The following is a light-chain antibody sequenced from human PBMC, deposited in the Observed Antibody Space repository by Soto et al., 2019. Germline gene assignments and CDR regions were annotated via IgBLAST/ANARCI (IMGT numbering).Light chain of an antibody. V-gene: IGKV1-9*01. J-gene: IGKJ4*01. CDR1: QGISNH. Sequence: DIQLTQSPSFLSASVGDRVTITCRASQGISNHLAWYQQKPGKAPKLLMYAASTLQSGVPSRFSGSGSGTDLTLTISSLQPEDFATYYCQQLNTYPLTFGGGTKVEIK. CDR3: QQLNTYPLT. CDR2: AAS.